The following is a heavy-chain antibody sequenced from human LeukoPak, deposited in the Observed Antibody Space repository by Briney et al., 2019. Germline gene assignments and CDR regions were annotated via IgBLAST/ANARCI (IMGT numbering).Heavy chain of an antibody. CDR3: ARGHDYSKGYNWFDP. D-gene: IGHD4-11*01. CDR1: GYTFTSYA. V-gene: IGHV7-4-1*02. CDR2: INTNTGNP. J-gene: IGHJ5*02. Sequence: RASVKVSCKASGYTFTSYAMNWVRQAPGQGLGWMGWINTNTGNPTYAQGFTGRFVFSLDTSVSTAYLQISSLKAEDTAVYYCARGHDYSKGYNWFDPWGQGTLVTVSS.